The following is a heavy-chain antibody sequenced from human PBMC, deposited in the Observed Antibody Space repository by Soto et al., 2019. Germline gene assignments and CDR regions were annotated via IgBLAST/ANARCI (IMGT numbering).Heavy chain of an antibody. CDR1: GFTFTDYS. CDR3: ASCYGDYEFPCEY. Sequence: VGSLRLSCAVSGFTFTDYSMIWVRQAPGKGLEWISYMSSTSNIAYYVDSVNGRFTTSRDNDKSSLYLQMNSLRDEDTAVYYCASCYGDYEFPCEYWGQGTLVTVSS. V-gene: IGHV3-48*02. J-gene: IGHJ4*02. CDR2: MSSTSNIA. D-gene: IGHD4-17*01.